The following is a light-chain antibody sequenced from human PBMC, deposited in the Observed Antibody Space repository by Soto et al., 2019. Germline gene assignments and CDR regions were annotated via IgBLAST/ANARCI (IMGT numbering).Light chain of an antibody. V-gene: IGLV2-14*01. CDR1: SSDVGTYNY. CDR2: EVS. Sequence: QSALTQPASVSGSPGQSITISCTGTSSDVGTYNYVSWYQLHPGKAPKLMVYEVSNRPSGVSNRFPGSKSGNTASLTISGLQAEDEADYHCSSYTSSSTYVFGTGTKVTVL. CDR3: SSYTSSSTYV. J-gene: IGLJ1*01.